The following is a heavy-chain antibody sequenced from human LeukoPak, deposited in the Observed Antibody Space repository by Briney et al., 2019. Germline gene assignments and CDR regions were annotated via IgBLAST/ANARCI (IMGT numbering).Heavy chain of an antibody. D-gene: IGHD4-23*01. CDR1: GGSINNYY. CDR3: ARGGTAVIAPYAFDI. CDR2: IHYSGYT. J-gene: IGHJ3*02. Sequence: SETLSLTCAVSGGSINNYYWSWIRQPPGEGLEYIGYIHYSGYTNYNPSLKSRVAMSVDTSKKQFSLKLSSLTAADTAVYYCARGGTAVIAPYAFDIWGQGTMATVSS. V-gene: IGHV4-59*01.